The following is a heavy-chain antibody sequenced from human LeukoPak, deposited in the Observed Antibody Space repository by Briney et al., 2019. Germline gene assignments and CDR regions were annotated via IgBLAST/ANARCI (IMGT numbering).Heavy chain of an antibody. CDR3: TRPDVVTAFDY. D-gene: IGHD2-21*02. J-gene: IGHJ4*02. CDR2: IKTKANNYAT. CDR1: GFTFSGSA. V-gene: IGHV3-73*01. Sequence: PGGSLKLSCAASGFTFSGSAMHWVRQASGKGLEWVGRIKTKANNYATAYAASVSGRFTISRDDSKNTAYLQMNSLKTEDTAVYYCTRPDVVTAFDYWGQGTLVTVSS.